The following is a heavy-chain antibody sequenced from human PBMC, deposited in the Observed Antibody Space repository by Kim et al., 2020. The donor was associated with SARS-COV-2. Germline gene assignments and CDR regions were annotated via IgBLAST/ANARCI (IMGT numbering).Heavy chain of an antibody. D-gene: IGHD2-15*01. CDR3: ARDLVVVVAAVYYYYGMDV. V-gene: IGHV3-21*01. J-gene: IGHJ6*02. Sequence: GGSLRLSCAASGFTFSSYSMNWVRQAPGKGLEWVSSISSSSSYIYYADSVKGRFTISRDNAKNSLYLQMNSLRAEDTAVYYCARDLVVVVAAVYYYYGMDVWGQGTTVTVSS. CDR1: GFTFSSYS. CDR2: ISSSSSYI.